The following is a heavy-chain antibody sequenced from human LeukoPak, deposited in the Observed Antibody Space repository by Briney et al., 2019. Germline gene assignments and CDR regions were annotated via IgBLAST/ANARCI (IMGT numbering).Heavy chain of an antibody. J-gene: IGHJ4*02. CDR3: ARGSLRFLEWLPYFDY. CDR2: IYPGDSDT. D-gene: IGHD3-3*01. Sequence: GESLKISCKGSGYSFTSYWIGWVRQMPGKGLEWMGIIYPGDSDTRYSPSFQGQVTISADKSISTAYLQWSSLKASDTAMHYCARGSLRFLEWLPYFDYWGQGTLVTVSS. V-gene: IGHV5-51*01. CDR1: GYSFTSYW.